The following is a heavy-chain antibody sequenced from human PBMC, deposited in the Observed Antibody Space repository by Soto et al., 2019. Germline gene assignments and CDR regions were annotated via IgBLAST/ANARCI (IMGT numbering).Heavy chain of an antibody. Sequence: EVQLLESGGGLVQPGDSLRLSCAASGFTVSNYGVSWVRQAPGKGLEWVSGITGYGGDTHYADSVKGRFTMSRDNAKNTLYLQMNSLRADDTAVYYCAKLHTLVRWGQGTLVTVSS. J-gene: IGHJ4*02. V-gene: IGHV3-23*01. CDR2: ITGYGGDT. CDR3: AKLHTLVR. CDR1: GFTVSNYG. D-gene: IGHD2-2*02.